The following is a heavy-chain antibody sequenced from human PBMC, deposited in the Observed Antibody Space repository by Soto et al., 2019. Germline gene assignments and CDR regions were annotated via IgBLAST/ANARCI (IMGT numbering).Heavy chain of an antibody. Sequence: GGSLRLSCAASGFTFRYYYMSWIRQAPGNGLEWVSYISSSGSTLYYADAVKGRFTISRDNAKNSLYLQMNSLRAEDTAVYYCARAQYYYDSSARGFDPWGQGTLVTVSS. D-gene: IGHD3-22*01. J-gene: IGHJ5*02. CDR3: ARAQYYYDSSARGFDP. CDR2: ISSSGSTL. V-gene: IGHV3-11*01. CDR1: GFTFRYYY.